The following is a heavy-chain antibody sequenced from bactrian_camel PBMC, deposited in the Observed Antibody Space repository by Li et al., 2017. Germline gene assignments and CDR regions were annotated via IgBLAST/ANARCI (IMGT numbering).Heavy chain of an antibody. CDR3: ARKRRFGSCIDDMTAGDY. Sequence: VQLVESGGGSVETGGSLNLSCTVSGYPYDYSTYCMGWFRQTPGKEEREGIAAIDLEGGTSYADSVKGRFTIRKDNHQTAWYLTMTGLIPEDTAMYYCARKRRFGSCIDDMTAGDYWGQGTQVTVS. V-gene: IGHV3S26*01. J-gene: IGHJ4*01. D-gene: IGHD5*01. CDR1: GYPYDYSTYC. CDR2: IDLEGGT.